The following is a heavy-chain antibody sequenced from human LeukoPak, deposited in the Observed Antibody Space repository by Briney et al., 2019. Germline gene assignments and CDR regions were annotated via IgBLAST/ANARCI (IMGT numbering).Heavy chain of an antibody. J-gene: IGHJ6*02. CDR2: INSDESTT. Sequence: PGGSLRLSCAASGFTFSSYWMHWVRQAPGKGLVWVSRINSDESTTTYADSVKGRFTISRDNAKNSLYLQMNSLRAEDTAVYYCARDRYCSGGSCDDPVDYGMDVWGQGTTVTVSS. V-gene: IGHV3-74*01. CDR3: ARDRYCSGGSCDDPVDYGMDV. D-gene: IGHD2-15*01. CDR1: GFTFSSYW.